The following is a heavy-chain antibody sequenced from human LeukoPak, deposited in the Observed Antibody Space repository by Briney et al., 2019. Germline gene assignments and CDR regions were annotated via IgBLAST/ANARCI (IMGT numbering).Heavy chain of an antibody. Sequence: AGRSLRLSCAAYGFTFSSYAMHWVRQAPGKGLEYVSAISSNGGSTYYANSVKGRFTISRDNSKNTLYLQMGSLRAEDMAVYYCARDLGRSRWNYREPFGYWGQGTLVTVSS. CDR1: GFTFSSYA. CDR3: ARDLGRSRWNYREPFGY. D-gene: IGHD1-7*01. CDR2: ISSNGGST. J-gene: IGHJ4*02. V-gene: IGHV3-64*01.